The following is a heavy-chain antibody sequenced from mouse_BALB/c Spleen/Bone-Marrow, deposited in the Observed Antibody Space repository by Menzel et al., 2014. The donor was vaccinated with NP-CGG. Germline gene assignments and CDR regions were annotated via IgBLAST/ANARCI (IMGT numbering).Heavy chain of an antibody. CDR2: ISSGSSTV. J-gene: IGHJ2*01. CDR1: GFTFSSFG. D-gene: IGHD2-14*01. V-gene: IGHV5-17*02. Sequence: EVKLQESGGGLVQPGGSRKLSCAASGFTFSSFGMHWVRQAPERGLEWVAYISSGSSTVYYADTVKGLFTISRDNPKNTLFLEMTSLRSEDTAKYYCARRYRYDYFDYWGQGTTLTVSS. CDR3: ARRYRYDYFDY.